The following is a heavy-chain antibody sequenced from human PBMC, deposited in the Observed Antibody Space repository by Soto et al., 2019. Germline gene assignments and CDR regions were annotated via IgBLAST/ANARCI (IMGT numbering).Heavy chain of an antibody. CDR2: IYYSGST. J-gene: IGHJ6*02. CDR3: ARGTGLRYFDSDAYYGMDV. Sequence: SETLSLTCTVSGGSISSYYWIWIRQPPGKGLEWIGYIYYSGSTSYNPSLKSRVTISVDTSKNQFSLKLSSVTAADTAVYYCARGTGLRYFDSDAYYGMDVWGQGTTVTVSS. D-gene: IGHD3-9*01. V-gene: IGHV4-59*01. CDR1: GGSISSYY.